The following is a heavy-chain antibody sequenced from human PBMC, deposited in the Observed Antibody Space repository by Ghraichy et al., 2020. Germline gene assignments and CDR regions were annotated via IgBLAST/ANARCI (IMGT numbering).Heavy chain of an antibody. CDR3: GRFSGSYLYYFDY. V-gene: IGHV3-23*01. D-gene: IGHD1-26*01. CDR2: VSGSGGNT. Sequence: GGSLRLSCAASGFTFSSYAMSWVRQAPGKGLEWVSAVSGSGGNTYYADSVKGRFTISRDNSKNTLYLQMNSLRAEDTAVYYCGRFSGSYLYYFDYWGQGTLVTVSS. CDR1: GFTFSSYA. J-gene: IGHJ4*02.